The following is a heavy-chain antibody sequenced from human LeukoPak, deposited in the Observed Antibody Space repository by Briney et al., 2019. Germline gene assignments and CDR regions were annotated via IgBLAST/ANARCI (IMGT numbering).Heavy chain of an antibody. CDR1: GFTFSSYA. D-gene: IGHD2-15*01. CDR2: ISGSGGST. CDR3: AKDFTSGYCSGGSCYTVDY. J-gene: IGHJ4*02. V-gene: IGHV3-23*01. Sequence: GGSLRLSCAASGFTFSSYAMSWVRQAPGKGLEWVSAISGSGGSTYYADSVKGRFTISRDNSKNTLYLQMNSLRAEDTAVYYCAKDFTSGYCSGGSCYTVDYWGQGTLVTVSS.